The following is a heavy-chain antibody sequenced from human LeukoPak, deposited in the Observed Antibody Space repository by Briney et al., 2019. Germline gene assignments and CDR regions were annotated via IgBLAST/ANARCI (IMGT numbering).Heavy chain of an antibody. J-gene: IGHJ6*02. CDR2: ISYDGSNK. CDR3: AKVKPPGYYYYGMDV. D-gene: IGHD1-14*01. V-gene: IGHV3-30*18. Sequence: QVQLVESGGGVVQPGRSLRLSCAASGFTFSSYGMHWVRQAPGKGLEWVAVISYDGSNKYYADSVKGRFTISRDNSKNTLYLQMNSLSAEDTAVYYCAKVKPPGYYYYGMDVWGQGTTVTVSS. CDR1: GFTFSSYG.